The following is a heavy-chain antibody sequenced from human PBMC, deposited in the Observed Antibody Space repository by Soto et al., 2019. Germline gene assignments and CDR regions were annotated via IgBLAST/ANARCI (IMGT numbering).Heavy chain of an antibody. CDR2: VNPSGGHT. Sequence: QVQLMQSGAEVKKPGASVKVSCKASGDTFTEYYIHWVRQAPGQGLEWMGTVNPSGGHTTYAQHSLGRVTMTRDTSTSTLYMELTSLTSEDTAVYYCARGGHVVVVTAALDYWGQGTLVTVS. CDR1: GDTFTEYY. D-gene: IGHD2-21*02. J-gene: IGHJ4*02. V-gene: IGHV1-46*01. CDR3: ARGGHVVVVTAALDY.